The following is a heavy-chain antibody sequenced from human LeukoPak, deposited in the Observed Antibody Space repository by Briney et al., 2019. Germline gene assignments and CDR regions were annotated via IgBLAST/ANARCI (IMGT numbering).Heavy chain of an antibody. D-gene: IGHD6-13*01. CDR2: ISWNSGSI. J-gene: IGHJ5*02. V-gene: IGHV3-9*01. Sequence: HPGGSLRLSCAASGFTFDDYAMHWVRQAPGKGLEWVSGISWNSGSIGYADSVKGRFTISRDNAKNSLYLRMNSLRAEDTALYYCAKSSSSWTNINWFDPWGQGTLVTVSS. CDR1: GFTFDDYA. CDR3: AKSSSSWTNINWFDP.